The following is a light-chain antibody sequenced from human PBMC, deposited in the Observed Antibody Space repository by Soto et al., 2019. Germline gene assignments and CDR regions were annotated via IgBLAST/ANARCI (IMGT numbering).Light chain of an antibody. CDR3: QQYGASPWT. Sequence: VELTRWPATLSLTQGERATLSCRASQSVSSSHLAWYQQKRGQAPRLLIYDTSTRATGIPDRFSGSGSGTDFTLTISRLEPEDFAVYHCQQYGASPWTFGQGTKVDIK. V-gene: IGKV3-20*01. CDR1: QSVSSSH. J-gene: IGKJ1*01. CDR2: DTS.